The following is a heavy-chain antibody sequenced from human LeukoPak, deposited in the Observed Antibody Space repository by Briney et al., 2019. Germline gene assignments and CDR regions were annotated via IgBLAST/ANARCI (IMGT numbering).Heavy chain of an antibody. CDR3: ARGLGAPDY. CDR1: GFTFTRYW. V-gene: IGHV3-7*01. J-gene: IGHJ4*02. D-gene: IGHD1-26*01. Sequence: GGSPRLSCAASGFTFTRYWMSWVRQAPGKGLEWVANIKQDGDEKHFVDSVKGRFTISRDNARNSVYLQMNSLRPEDTAVYYCARGLGAPDYWGQGALVTVSS. CDR2: IKQDGDEK.